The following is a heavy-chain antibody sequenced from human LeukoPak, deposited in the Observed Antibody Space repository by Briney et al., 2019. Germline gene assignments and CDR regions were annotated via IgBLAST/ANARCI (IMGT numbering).Heavy chain of an antibody. J-gene: IGHJ4*02. Sequence: ASVKVSCKASGYTFTGYAIHWVRQAPGQGLEWMGWINPEKRDTGYAHKFQGRVTMTSDTPISTAYVELSSLRSDDTAVYYCAKKVRGPSHPLDFWGQGTLVTVSS. CDR2: INPEKRDT. CDR3: AKKVRGPSHPLDF. CDR1: GYTFTGYA. V-gene: IGHV1-2*02. D-gene: IGHD5-12*01.